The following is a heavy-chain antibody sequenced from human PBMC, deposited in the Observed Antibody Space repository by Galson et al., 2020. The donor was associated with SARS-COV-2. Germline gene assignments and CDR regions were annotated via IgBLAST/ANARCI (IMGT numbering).Heavy chain of an antibody. D-gene: IGHD6-19*01. CDR2: ISSSGYSI. V-gene: IGHV3-48*02. J-gene: IGHJ4*02. CDR1: GFTFSRYR. Sequence: LSPTFAASGFTFSRYRMNWVRQAPGRGLGWVSYISSSGYSIYYADSVQCRFSISRDNAETSLYLQMNSLSDVDTAVYYCASDPAGTDFTGEWQVGTVGYFDYWGQGTLVTVSS. CDR3: ASDPAGTDFTGEWQVGTVGYFDY.